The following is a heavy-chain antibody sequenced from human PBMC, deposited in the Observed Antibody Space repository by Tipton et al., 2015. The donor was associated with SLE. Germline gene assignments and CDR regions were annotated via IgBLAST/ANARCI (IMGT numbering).Heavy chain of an antibody. CDR3: ARLRVVADTPDNFDY. Sequence: TLSLTCSVSGGSIRSYYCSWIRQPPGKGLEWIGYIHYTGSTEYNPSLKSRVTISVDTSKNQFNLKPSSVTAADTAVYYCARLRVVADTPDNFDYWGQGTLVTVSS. CDR2: IHYTGST. J-gene: IGHJ4*02. CDR1: GGSIRSYY. D-gene: IGHD2-15*01. V-gene: IGHV4-59*08.